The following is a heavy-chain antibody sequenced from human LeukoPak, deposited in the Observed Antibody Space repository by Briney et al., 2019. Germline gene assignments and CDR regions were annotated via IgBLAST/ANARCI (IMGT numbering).Heavy chain of an antibody. Sequence: GESLRLSCAASGFTFTTYCMSWVRQLPGKGLEWVANINQDGTEKYYVDSVKGRFTISRDNAKNSLYLQMNSLRAEDTAVYYCARKNGLDYWGQGTLVTVSS. CDR3: ARKNGLDY. J-gene: IGHJ4*02. CDR2: INQDGTEK. CDR1: GFTFTTYC. V-gene: IGHV3-7*01.